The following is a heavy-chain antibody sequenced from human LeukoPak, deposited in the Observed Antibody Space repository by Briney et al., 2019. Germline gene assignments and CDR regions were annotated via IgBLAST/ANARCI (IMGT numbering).Heavy chain of an antibody. D-gene: IGHD4-23*01. V-gene: IGHV4-59*12. CDR2: IYDSGST. CDR1: GGSISSYS. CDR3: ARVKTTVVKVLYFDY. Sequence: PSETLSLTCTVSGGSISSYSWNWIRQPPGKGLEWIGYIYDSGSTNYNPSLKSRVTISVDTSKNQFSLKLSSVTAADTAVYYCARVKTTVVKVLYFDYWGQGTLVTVSS. J-gene: IGHJ4*02.